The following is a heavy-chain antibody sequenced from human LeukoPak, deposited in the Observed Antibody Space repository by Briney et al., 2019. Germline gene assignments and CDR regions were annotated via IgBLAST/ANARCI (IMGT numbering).Heavy chain of an antibody. V-gene: IGHV3-7*01. CDR2: IQQDGSER. CDR3: ARDSGIAGYYFDY. CDR1: GFTFSSFW. J-gene: IGHJ4*02. Sequence: GGSLRLSCAASGFTFSSFWMSWVRQAPGQGLEWVANIQQDGSERYYVDSVKGRFTISRDNAKNSLYLQMNSLTAEDTAVYYCARDSGIAGYYFDYWGQGTLVTVSS. D-gene: IGHD6-13*01.